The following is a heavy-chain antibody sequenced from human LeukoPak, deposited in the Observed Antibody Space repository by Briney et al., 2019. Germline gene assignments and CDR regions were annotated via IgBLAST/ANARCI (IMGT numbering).Heavy chain of an antibody. V-gene: IGHV4-39*01. CDR1: GGSISSTSHY. D-gene: IGHD3-22*01. Sequence: SETLSLTCTVSGGSISSTSHYWDCIRHPPGKGLEWIGSIYYSGSTYYNPSLKSRVTISVDTSKNQFSLKLSSVTAADTAIYYCATSSAGDSSSLYYESFRPNWFGPWGQGTLVTVSS. CDR3: ATSSAGDSSSLYYESFRPNWFGP. CDR2: IYYSGST. J-gene: IGHJ5*02.